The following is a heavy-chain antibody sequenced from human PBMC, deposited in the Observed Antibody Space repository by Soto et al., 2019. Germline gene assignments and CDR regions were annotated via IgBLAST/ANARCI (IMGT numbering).Heavy chain of an antibody. J-gene: IGHJ6*02. CDR2: IYYSGST. CDR3: ARVVLVPAAINYYGMDV. V-gene: IGHV4-59*01. CDR1: GGSISSYY. D-gene: IGHD2-2*02. Sequence: QVQLQESGPGLVKPSETLSLTCTVSGGSISSYYWSWIRQPPGKGLEWIGYIYYSGSTNYNPSLKSRVTISVETSKNQFSLKLSSVTAADTAVYYCARVVLVPAAINYYGMDVWGQGTTVTVSS.